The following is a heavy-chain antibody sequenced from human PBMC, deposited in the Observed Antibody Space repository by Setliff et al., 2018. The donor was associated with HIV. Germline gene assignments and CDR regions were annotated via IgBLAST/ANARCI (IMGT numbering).Heavy chain of an antibody. CDR3: ARGGPGSSFGFDWLDP. D-gene: IGHD5-18*01. CDR1: GGTFSSYA. Sequence: ASVKVSCKASGGTFSSYAVSWVRQAPGQGLEWMGGIIPILNIANYAQKFQGRVTITADESDESTSTAYMELSSLNSDDTAIYYCARGGPGSSFGFDWLDPWGQGTPVTVS. CDR2: IIPILNIA. J-gene: IGHJ5*02. V-gene: IGHV1-69*10.